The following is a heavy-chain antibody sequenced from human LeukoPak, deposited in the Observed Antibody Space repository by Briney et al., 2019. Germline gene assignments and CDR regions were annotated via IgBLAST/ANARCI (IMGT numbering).Heavy chain of an antibody. Sequence: PGGSLRLSCAASGFTFSSYEMNWVRQAPGKGLEWVSYISSSGSTMYYADSVKGRFTISRDNAKNSLYLQMNSLRAEDTAVYYCARSIVVVVAATRISWFDPWGQGTLVTVSS. V-gene: IGHV3-48*03. CDR3: ARSIVVVVAATRISWFDP. CDR1: GFTFSSYE. D-gene: IGHD2-15*01. J-gene: IGHJ5*02. CDR2: ISSSGSTM.